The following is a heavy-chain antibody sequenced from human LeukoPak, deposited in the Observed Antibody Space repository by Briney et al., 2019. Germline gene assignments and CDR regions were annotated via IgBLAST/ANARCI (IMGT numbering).Heavy chain of an antibody. J-gene: IGHJ4*02. CDR3: ARDPDYRGSQPHGYFDY. Sequence: GGSLRLSCAASGFTFSSYWMSWVRQAPGKGLEWVAYIKRDGSDIYYVDSVKGRFIISRDNAKNSLYLQMNSLRAEDTAVYYCARDPDYRGSQPHGYFDYWGQGTLVTVSS. CDR2: IKRDGSDI. V-gene: IGHV3-7*01. D-gene: IGHD3-16*01. CDR1: GFTFSSYW.